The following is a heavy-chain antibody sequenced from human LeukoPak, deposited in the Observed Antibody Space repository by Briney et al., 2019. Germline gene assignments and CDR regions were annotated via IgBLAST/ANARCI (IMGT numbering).Heavy chain of an antibody. Sequence: PGGSLRLSCAVSGITLSNCGMSWVRQAPGKGLEWVAGISGSGGGTYYADSVKGRFTISRDNPKNTLYLQMNSLRAEDTAVYFCAKRGVVIRVILVGFHKEAYYFDSWGQGALVTVSS. D-gene: IGHD3-22*01. CDR1: GITLSNCG. J-gene: IGHJ4*02. CDR3: AKRGVVIRVILVGFHKEAYYFDS. V-gene: IGHV3-23*01. CDR2: ISGSGGGT.